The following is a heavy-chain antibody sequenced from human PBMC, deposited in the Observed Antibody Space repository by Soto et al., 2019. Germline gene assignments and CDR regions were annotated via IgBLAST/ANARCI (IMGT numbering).Heavy chain of an antibody. CDR3: ARAQKWDIHDY. V-gene: IGHV1-46*03. CDR2: INPNGGAT. J-gene: IGHJ4*02. D-gene: IGHD1-26*01. Sequence: ASVKVSCRASGYTFSSYYIHWMGQAPGQGLEWMGVINPNGGATSCAQKFQGRLTVTRDTSTTTVYMELSRLTSDDTAVYLCARAQKWDIHDYWGQGTLVTVSS. CDR1: GYTFSSYY.